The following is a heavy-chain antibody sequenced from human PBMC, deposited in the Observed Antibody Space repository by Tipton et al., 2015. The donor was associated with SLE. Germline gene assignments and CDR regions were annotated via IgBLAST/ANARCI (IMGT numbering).Heavy chain of an antibody. CDR1: GGSISSNTW. CDR2: LYYSGNT. J-gene: IGHJ4*02. D-gene: IGHD2-8*01. V-gene: IGHV4-4*01. CDR3: ARGYCSDAVCYGFGFFDY. Sequence: TLSLTCTVSGGSISSNTWWNWVRQPPGMGLEWIGVLYYSGNTYYNPSLKSPVTLSIDTSKNQFSLKMRSVTAADTAVYFCARGYCSDAVCYGFGFFDYWGQGNLVTVSS.